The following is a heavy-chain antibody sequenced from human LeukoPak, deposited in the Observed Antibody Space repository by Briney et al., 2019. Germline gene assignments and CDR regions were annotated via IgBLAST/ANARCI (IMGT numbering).Heavy chain of an antibody. CDR3: AKDLWGGGSDFSFDY. CDR1: GFTFSSNA. Sequence: GGSLRLSCAASGFTFSSNAMSWVRQAPGKGLEWVSAISGSGGSTYYADSVKGRFTISRDNSKNTLYLQMNSLRAEDTAVYYCAKDLWGGGSDFSFDYWGQGTLVTVSS. J-gene: IGHJ4*02. V-gene: IGHV3-23*01. CDR2: ISGSGGST. D-gene: IGHD1-26*01.